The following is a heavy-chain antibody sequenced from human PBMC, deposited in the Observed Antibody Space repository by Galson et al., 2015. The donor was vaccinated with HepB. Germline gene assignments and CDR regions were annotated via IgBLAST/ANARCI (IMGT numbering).Heavy chain of an antibody. J-gene: IGHJ4*02. D-gene: IGHD3-10*01. V-gene: IGHV1-3*01. CDR3: ARGPYGSGSYLSG. CDR2: INAGNGNT. Sequence: SVKVSCKASGYTFTSYAMHWVRQAPGQRLEWMGWINAGNGNTKYSQKFQGRVTITRDTSASTAYMELSSLRSEDTAVYYCARGPYGSGSYLSGWGQGTLVTVSS. CDR1: GYTFTSYA.